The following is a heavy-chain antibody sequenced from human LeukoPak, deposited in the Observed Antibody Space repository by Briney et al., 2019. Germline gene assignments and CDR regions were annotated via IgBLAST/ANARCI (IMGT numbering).Heavy chain of an antibody. D-gene: IGHD1-14*01. V-gene: IGHV4-34*01. CDR3: ARGDNILFDY. J-gene: IGHJ4*02. CDR2: INHSGST. Sequence: SETLSLTCSVYGGSFSGYYWSWIRQPPGKGLEWIGEINHSGSTNYNPSLKSRVTISVDTSKNKFSLKLSSVTAADTAVYYWARGDNILFDYWGQGTLVTVSS. CDR1: GGSFSGYY.